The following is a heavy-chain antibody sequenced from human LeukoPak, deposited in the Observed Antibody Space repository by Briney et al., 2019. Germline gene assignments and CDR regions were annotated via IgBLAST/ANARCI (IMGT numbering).Heavy chain of an antibody. J-gene: IGHJ6*03. CDR3: AREGCSNSSYSDDNKDI. Sequence: PSETLSLTCSVSGGSIRFYYWSWIRQFPGKRLEWIGYIHDSGSTNYNPSLKSRVSMSVDMAKNQISLSLTSVTAADTAVYYCAREGCSNSSYSDDNKDICGKGTTVVVSS. V-gene: IGHV4-59*12. D-gene: IGHD2-2*01. CDR2: IHDSGST. CDR1: GGSIRFYY.